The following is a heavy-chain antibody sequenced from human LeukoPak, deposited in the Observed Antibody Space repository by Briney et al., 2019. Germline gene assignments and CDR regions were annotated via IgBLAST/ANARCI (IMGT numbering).Heavy chain of an antibody. D-gene: IGHD1-26*01. Sequence: GGSLRLSCAASGFTFSSYWMTWVRQAPGKGLEWVANIKRDRSEIYYVDSVKGRFTISRDNAKNSLDLQMNSLRVEDTALYYCARVAGGNYLDAFDIWGQGTMVTVSS. CDR1: GFTFSSYW. CDR3: ARVAGGNYLDAFDI. CDR2: IKRDRSEI. J-gene: IGHJ3*02. V-gene: IGHV3-7*01.